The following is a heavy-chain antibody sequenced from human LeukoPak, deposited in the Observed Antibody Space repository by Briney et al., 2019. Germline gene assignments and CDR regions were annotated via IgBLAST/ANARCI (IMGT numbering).Heavy chain of an antibody. CDR2: INHSGST. CDR1: GGSFSGYY. D-gene: IGHD2-21*01. V-gene: IGHV4-34*01. CDR3: ARFDVEMAIFDY. J-gene: IGHJ4*02. Sequence: PSETLSLTCAVYGGSFSGYYWSWIRQPPGKGLEWIGEINHSGSTNYNPSLKSRVTISVDTSKNQFSLKLSSVTAADTAVYYCARFDVEMAIFDYWGQGTLVTVSS.